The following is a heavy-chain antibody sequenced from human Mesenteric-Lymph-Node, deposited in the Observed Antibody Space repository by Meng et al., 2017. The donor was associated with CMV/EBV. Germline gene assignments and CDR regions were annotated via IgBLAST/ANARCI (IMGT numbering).Heavy chain of an antibody. V-gene: IGHV3-23*01. D-gene: IGHD7-27*01. CDR1: GFTFVNYA. Sequence: GGSLRLSCAASGFTFVNYAMIWVRQAPGKGLEWVSAISGVGYTTYYADSVKGRFTISRDNSRNTLYLQMNSLRAEDTAVYYCAREPSGDGMDVWGQGTTVTVSS. CDR2: ISGVGYTT. CDR3: AREPSGDGMDV. J-gene: IGHJ6*02.